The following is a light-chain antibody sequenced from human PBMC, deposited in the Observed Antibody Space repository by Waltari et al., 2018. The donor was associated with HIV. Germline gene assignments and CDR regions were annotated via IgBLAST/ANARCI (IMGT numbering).Light chain of an antibody. CDR3: QVWYTSTDHGVV. Sequence: SYVLAQPPSVSVAPGQTARITCGGNYIGSKSVHWYQQKPGQAPVLVVYNDSDRPSGIPERFSGSNSGNTATLTISRVEAWDEADYYCQVWYTSTDHGVVFGGGTKLTVL. J-gene: IGLJ2*01. V-gene: IGLV3-21*02. CDR1: YIGSKS. CDR2: NDS.